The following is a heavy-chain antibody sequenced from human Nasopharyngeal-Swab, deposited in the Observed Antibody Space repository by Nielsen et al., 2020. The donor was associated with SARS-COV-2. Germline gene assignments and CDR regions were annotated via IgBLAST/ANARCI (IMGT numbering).Heavy chain of an antibody. CDR1: GFTFSIYA. J-gene: IGHJ6*02. D-gene: IGHD3-3*01. CDR2: IRSKAYGGTT. V-gene: IGHV3-49*03. Sequence: GESLKISCAASGFTFSIYAMTWFRQAPGKGLEWVGFIRSKAYGGTTEYAASVKGRFSISRDDSKRIAYLQMNSLKTENTAVYYCTRGSRYYPDYYFGMDVWGQGTTVPSP. CDR3: TRGSRYYPDYYFGMDV.